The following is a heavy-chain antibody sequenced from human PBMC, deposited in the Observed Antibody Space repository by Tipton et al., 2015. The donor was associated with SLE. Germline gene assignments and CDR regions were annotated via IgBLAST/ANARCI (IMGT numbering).Heavy chain of an antibody. Sequence: TLSLTCTVSGGSISSGGYYWSWIRQHPGKGLEWIGYIYYSGSTYYNPSLKSRVTISVDTSKNQFSLKLTSVTAADTAVYYCATVTSSSWFRAFDYWGQGTLVTVSS. CDR1: GGSISSGGYY. V-gene: IGHV4-31*03. D-gene: IGHD6-13*01. CDR3: ATVTSSSWFRAFDY. CDR2: IYYSGST. J-gene: IGHJ4*02.